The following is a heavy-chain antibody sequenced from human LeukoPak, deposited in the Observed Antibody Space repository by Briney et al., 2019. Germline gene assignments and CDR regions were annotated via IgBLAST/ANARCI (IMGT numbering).Heavy chain of an antibody. D-gene: IGHD1-14*01. Sequence: SVTLSLTCTVSGGSISSYYWSWIRQPPGKGLEWIGYNYYCGSTNYNPSLKSRVTISVDTSKNQFSLKLSSVTAADTAVYYCAREALHRYPPWYYYYYYMDVWGKGTTVTVSS. CDR3: AREALHRYPPWYYYYYYMDV. J-gene: IGHJ6*03. CDR2: NYYCGST. V-gene: IGHV4-59*01. CDR1: GGSISSYY.